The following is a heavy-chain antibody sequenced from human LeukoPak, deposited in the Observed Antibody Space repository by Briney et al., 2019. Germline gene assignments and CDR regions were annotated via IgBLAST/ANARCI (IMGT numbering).Heavy chain of an antibody. CDR1: GFTFSGYA. V-gene: IGHV3-23*01. CDR3: AKESTSGWRRFDY. D-gene: IGHD6-19*01. CDR2: MSGSGGAT. Sequence: GGSLRLSCAASGFTFSGYAMSWVRQAPGKGLEWVSLMSGSGGATYYADSVKGRFTISRDNSKNTLYLQMNSLRAEDTAVYYCAKESTSGWRRFDYWGQGTLVTVSP. J-gene: IGHJ4*02.